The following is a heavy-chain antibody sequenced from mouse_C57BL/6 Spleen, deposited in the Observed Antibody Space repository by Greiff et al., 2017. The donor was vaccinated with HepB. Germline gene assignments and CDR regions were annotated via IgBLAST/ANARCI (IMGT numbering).Heavy chain of an antibody. CDR1: GYTFTDYE. V-gene: IGHV1-15*01. CDR2: IDPETGGT. CDR3: TRFNGSSPFDY. Sequence: VKLMESGAELVRPGASVTLSCKASGYTFTDYEMHWVKQTPVHGLEWIGAIDPETGGTAYNQKFKGKAILTADKSSSTAYMELRSLTSEDSAVYYCTRFNGSSPFDYWGQGTTLTVSS. D-gene: IGHD1-1*01. J-gene: IGHJ2*01.